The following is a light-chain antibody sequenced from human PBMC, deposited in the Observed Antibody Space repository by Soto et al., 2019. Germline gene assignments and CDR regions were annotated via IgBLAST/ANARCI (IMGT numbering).Light chain of an antibody. CDR2: SNN. J-gene: IGLJ2*01. CDR3: AAWDDSLNGVV. Sequence: QSVLTQPPSGSGIPGQRVTISCSGSSSNIGSNTVNWYQQLPGTAPKLLIYSNNQRPSGVPDRFSGSKSGTSASLAISGLQSEDEADYYCAAWDDSLNGVVFGGGTKATVL. CDR1: SSNIGSNT. V-gene: IGLV1-44*01.